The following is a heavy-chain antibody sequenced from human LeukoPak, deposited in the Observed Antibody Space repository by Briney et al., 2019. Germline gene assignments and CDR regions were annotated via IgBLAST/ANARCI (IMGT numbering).Heavy chain of an antibody. J-gene: IGHJ4*02. Sequence: GGSLLLSCASSGFTLSSGYMSWVRQAPGKGLEWVSVIYAGGSTYYADSVKGRFTISRHNSNNTLYPQMNSLRPEDTAVYFCERRPEYSTNYDYWGPGTLVTVSS. CDR1: GFTLSSGY. CDR3: ERRPEYSTNYDY. V-gene: IGHV3-53*04. CDR2: IYAGGST. D-gene: IGHD6-6*01.